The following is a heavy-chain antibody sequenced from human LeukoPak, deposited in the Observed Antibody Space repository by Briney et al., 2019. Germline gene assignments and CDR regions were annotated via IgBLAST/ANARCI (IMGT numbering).Heavy chain of an antibody. D-gene: IGHD5-18*01. CDR2: ISGSGGGT. J-gene: IGHJ4*02. CDR1: GFTFSSYA. CDR3: AKADTALVTVPLDY. V-gene: IGHV3-23*01. Sequence: PGGSLRLSCAASGFTFSSYAMSWVRQAPGKGLEWVSAISGSGGGTYYADSVKGRFTISRDNSKNTLYLQMNSLRAEDTAVYYCAKADTALVTVPLDYWGQGTLVTVSS.